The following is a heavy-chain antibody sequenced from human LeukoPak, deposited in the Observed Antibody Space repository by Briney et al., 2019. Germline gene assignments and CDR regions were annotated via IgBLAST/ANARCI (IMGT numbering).Heavy chain of an antibody. J-gene: IGHJ6*02. V-gene: IGHV4-34*01. D-gene: IGHD2-15*01. CDR2: INHSGST. CDR3: ARWGEYWSGGSCYSVPRYYYYGMDV. Sequence: SETLSLTCAVYGGSFSGYYWSWTRHPPGKGLEWIGEINHSGSTNYKRCLKSRVTIAVDTSKNQFSLKLGSVTAADTAVYYCARWGEYWSGGSCYSVPRYYYYGMDVWGQGTTVTVSS. CDR1: GGSFSGYY.